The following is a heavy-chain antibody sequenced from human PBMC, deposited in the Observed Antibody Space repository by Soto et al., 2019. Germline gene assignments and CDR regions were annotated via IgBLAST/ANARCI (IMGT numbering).Heavy chain of an antibody. D-gene: IGHD3-22*01. CDR3: ARMTLYNDSSGYHIFDY. V-gene: IGHV5-10-1*01. J-gene: IGHJ4*02. CDR2: IDPTDSYT. CDR1: GYIFTTYW. Sequence: PGESLKISCQASGYIFTTYWISWVRQMPGKGLECMGRIDPTDSYTDYGPSFEGHVTMSVDRSINTAYLEWSSLKASDSAMYYCARMTLYNDSSGYHIFDYWGLVTLVTVSS.